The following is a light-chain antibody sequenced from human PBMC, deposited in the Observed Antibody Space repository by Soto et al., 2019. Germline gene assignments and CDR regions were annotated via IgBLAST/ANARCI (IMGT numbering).Light chain of an antibody. CDR2: DVS. V-gene: IGLV2-14*01. Sequence: QSALTQPASVSGSPGQSITISCTGTSSDVGGYNYVSWYQQHPGKAPKLMIYDVSNRPSGVSTRFSGSKSGNTASLTISGLQAEDEADYYCSSYTSSSTLAFGGGTQLTVL. J-gene: IGLJ7*01. CDR3: SSYTSSSTLA. CDR1: SSDVGGYNY.